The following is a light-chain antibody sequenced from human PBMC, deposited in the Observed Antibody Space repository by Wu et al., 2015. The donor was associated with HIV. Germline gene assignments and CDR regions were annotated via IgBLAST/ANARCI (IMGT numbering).Light chain of an antibody. CDR1: QSISSS. CDR2: GVS. CDR3: QQYSNWPRT. J-gene: IGKJ1*01. V-gene: IGKV3-15*01. Sequence: EIVMTQSPATLSVSPGERATLSCRASQSISSSLAWYQQKPGQAPRLLIYGVSTRATGIPARFSGSGSGTEFSLTISSVQSEDFAVYYCQQYSNWPRTFGQGTKVEIK.